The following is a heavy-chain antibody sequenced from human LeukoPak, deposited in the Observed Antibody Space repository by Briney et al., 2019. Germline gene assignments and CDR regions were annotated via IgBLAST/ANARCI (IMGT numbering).Heavy chain of an antibody. V-gene: IGHV3-23*01. J-gene: IGHJ4*02. CDR3: AKDFYDSSGSRYDY. Sequence: GGSLRLSCAASGFTFTTFAMSWVRQAPGKGLEWVATISGSGSNTYYADSVKGRFTISRDNSKNTLYVQMNSLRAEDTAVYYCAKDFYDSSGSRYDYWGQGTLVTVSS. CDR1: GFTFTTFA. CDR2: ISGSGSNT. D-gene: IGHD3-22*01.